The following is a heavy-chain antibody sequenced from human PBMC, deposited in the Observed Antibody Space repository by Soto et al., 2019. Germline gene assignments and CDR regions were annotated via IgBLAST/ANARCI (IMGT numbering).Heavy chain of an antibody. J-gene: IGHJ5*02. CDR1: GGSVSSGSYY. Sequence: XXTLSLPFTVSGGSVSSGSYYWSFIRQPPGKGLEWIGYIYYSGSTNYNPSLKSRVTISVDTSKNQFSLKLSSVTDADTAVYYCARAWSNWNDAWFDPWGQGTLVTVSS. V-gene: IGHV4-61*01. CDR3: ARAWSNWNDAWFDP. D-gene: IGHD1-20*01. CDR2: IYYSGST.